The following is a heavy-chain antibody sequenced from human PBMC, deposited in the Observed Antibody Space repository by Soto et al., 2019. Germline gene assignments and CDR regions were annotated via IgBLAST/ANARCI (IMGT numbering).Heavy chain of an antibody. Sequence: PGGSLRLSCAASGFTFSSYAMHWVRQAPGKGLEYVSAISSNGGSTYYANSVKGRFTISRDNSKNTLYLQMGSLRAEDMAVYYCARDQGDYGGNDYWGQGTLVTVSS. CDR1: GFTFSSYA. V-gene: IGHV3-64*01. CDR2: ISSNGGST. CDR3: ARDQGDYGGNDY. D-gene: IGHD4-17*01. J-gene: IGHJ4*02.